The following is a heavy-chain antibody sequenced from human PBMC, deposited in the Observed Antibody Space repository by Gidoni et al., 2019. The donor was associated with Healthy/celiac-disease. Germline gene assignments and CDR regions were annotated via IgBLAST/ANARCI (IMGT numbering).Heavy chain of an antibody. CDR2: IVSNDEN. V-gene: IGHV2-26*01. Sequence: QVTLKESGPVLVKPTETLTLTCTVSGFSLSHARMGVSWIRQPPGKALEWLAHIVSNDENSYSTSLKNRLTISKDTSKSQVVLTMTNMDPVDTATYYCARITNDFWSGFNWFDPWGQGTLVTVSS. J-gene: IGHJ5*02. D-gene: IGHD3-3*01. CDR1: GFSLSHARMG. CDR3: ARITNDFWSGFNWFDP.